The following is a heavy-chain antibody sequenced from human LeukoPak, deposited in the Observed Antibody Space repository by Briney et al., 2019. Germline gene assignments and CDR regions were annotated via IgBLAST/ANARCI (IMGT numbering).Heavy chain of an antibody. J-gene: IGHJ5*02. D-gene: IGHD5-12*01. CDR2: IKSKTDGGTT. CDR3: ATEENSGYDNWFDP. CDR1: GYTFTNYW. V-gene: IGHV3-15*01. Sequence: GGSLRLSCAASGYTFTNYWMSWVRQAPGKGLEWVGRIKSKTDGGTTDLAAPVKGRFTVSRDDSKDTVYLQMNSLKTEDTAVYYCATEENSGYDNWFDPWGQGTLVTVSS.